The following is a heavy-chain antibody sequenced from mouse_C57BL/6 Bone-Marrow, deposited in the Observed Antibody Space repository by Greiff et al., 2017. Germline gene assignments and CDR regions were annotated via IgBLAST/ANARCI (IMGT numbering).Heavy chain of an antibody. CDR3: ARWLPYYAMDY. Sequence: VQLQQSGAELVRPGASVKLSCKASGYTFTDYYINWVKQRPGQGLEWIARIYPGSGNTYYNEKFKGKATLTAEQSSSTAYMQLSSLTSEDAAVYYCARWLPYYAMDYWGQGTSVTVSS. J-gene: IGHJ4*01. CDR2: IYPGSGNT. CDR1: GYTFTDYY. V-gene: IGHV1-76*01. D-gene: IGHD2-2*01.